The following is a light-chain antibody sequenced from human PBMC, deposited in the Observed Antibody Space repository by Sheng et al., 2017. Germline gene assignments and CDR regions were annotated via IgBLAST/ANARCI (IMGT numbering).Light chain of an antibody. V-gene: IGKV1-5*03. CDR1: QSVNTD. CDR2: KAS. J-gene: IGKJ1*01. Sequence: DIQMTQSPSTLSASVGDSVTITCRASQSVNTDLAWYQQKPGKAPKILIYKASILEDGVPSRFSGSGSGTDFTLTISSLQPDDSATYYCQHYSNDWRFGQGTKVEIK. CDR3: QHYSNDWR.